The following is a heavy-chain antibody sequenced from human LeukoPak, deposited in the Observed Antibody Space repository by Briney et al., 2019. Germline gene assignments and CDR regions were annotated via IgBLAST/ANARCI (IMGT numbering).Heavy chain of an antibody. CDR2: IKQDGSEK. V-gene: IGHV3-7*01. CDR1: GFTFSSYW. D-gene: IGHD3-3*01. CDR3: ARASYYDFWSGVPDFDY. Sequence: GGSLRLSCAASGFTFSSYWMSWVRQAPGKGLEWVANIKQDGSEKYYVDSVKGRFTISRDNAKNSLYLQMNSLRAEDTAVYYCARASYYDFWSGVPDFDYWGQGTLATVSS. J-gene: IGHJ4*02.